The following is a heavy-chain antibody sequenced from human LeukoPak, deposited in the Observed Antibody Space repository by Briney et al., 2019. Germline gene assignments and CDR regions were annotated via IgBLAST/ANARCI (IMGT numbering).Heavy chain of an antibody. CDR1: GYTFTSYG. CDR2: IIPIFGTA. V-gene: IGHV1-69*13. CDR3: GRASATEDYYFDY. Sequence: ASVKVSCKASGYTFTSYGISWVRQAPGQGLEWMGGIIPIFGTANYAQKFQGRVTITADESTSTAYMELSSLRSEDTAVYYCGRASATEDYYFDYWGQGTLVTVSS. J-gene: IGHJ4*02.